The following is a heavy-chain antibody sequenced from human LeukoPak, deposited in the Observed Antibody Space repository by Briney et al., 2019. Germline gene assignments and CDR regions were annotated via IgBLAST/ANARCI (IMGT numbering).Heavy chain of an antibody. CDR1: GFTFSSSW. Sequence: GGSLRLSCAASGFTFSSSWMTWVRQAPGKGLEWVASIREDGSQKSAVDSVRGRFAIARDNAKNSVYLQMDSLRAEDTAVYYCAKGGYCSSTSCYYYYYMDVWGKGTTVTISS. D-gene: IGHD2-2*01. CDR2: IREDGSQK. J-gene: IGHJ6*03. CDR3: AKGGYCSSTSCYYYYYMDV. V-gene: IGHV3-7*01.